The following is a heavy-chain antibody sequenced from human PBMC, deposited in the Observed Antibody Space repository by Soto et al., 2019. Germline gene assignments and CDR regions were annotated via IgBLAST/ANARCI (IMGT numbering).Heavy chain of an antibody. V-gene: IGHV1-2*04. CDR3: ARDREWDLQHWFAP. D-gene: IGHD1-26*01. CDR2: INPNSGGT. J-gene: IGHJ5*02. CDR1: GYTFTGYY. Sequence: GASVKVSWKASGYTFTGYYMHWVRQAPGQGLEWMGWINPNSGGTNYAQKFQGWVTMTRDTSISTAYMELSRLRSDDTAVYYCARDREWDLQHWFAPWGQGTLVTVSS.